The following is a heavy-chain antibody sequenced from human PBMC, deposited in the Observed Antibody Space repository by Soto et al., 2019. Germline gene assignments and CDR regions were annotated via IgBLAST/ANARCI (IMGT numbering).Heavy chain of an antibody. D-gene: IGHD2-15*01. J-gene: IGHJ6*02. CDR2: IIPIFGTA. V-gene: IGHV1-69*06. CDR3: ARGRYCSGGSCYWWGYYGMDV. Sequence: AAVKVSCKACGGTFSRYAISWVRQAPGQGLEWMGGIIPIFGTANYAQKFQGRVTITADKSTSTAYMELSSLRSEDTAVYYCARGRYCSGGSCYWWGYYGMDVWGQGATVTV. CDR1: GGTFSRYA.